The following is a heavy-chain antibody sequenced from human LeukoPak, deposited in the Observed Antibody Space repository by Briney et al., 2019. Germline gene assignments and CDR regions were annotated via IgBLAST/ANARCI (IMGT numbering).Heavy chain of an antibody. Sequence: ASVKVSCKAFGYTFTSNYMHWVRQAPGQGPEWMGVISPSGGSTTYAQKFQGRVTLTRDMSTSTDYLELSSLRSEDTAVYYCAKGGATIFGVVPNVDYWGQGTLVTVSS. CDR3: AKGGATIFGVVPNVDY. CDR2: ISPSGGST. V-gene: IGHV1-46*01. CDR1: GYTFTSNY. J-gene: IGHJ4*02. D-gene: IGHD3-3*01.